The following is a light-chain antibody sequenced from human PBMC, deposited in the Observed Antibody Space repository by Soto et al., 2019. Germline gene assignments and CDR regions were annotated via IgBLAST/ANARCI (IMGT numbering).Light chain of an antibody. Sequence: EIELTQSPGTLSLSPGERATLSCRASQSVSSSYLAWYQQKPGQAPRLLIYDASNRATGIPARFSGSGSGTDFTLTISSLEPEDFAVYYCQQRSNWPPLTFGGGTKVEIK. J-gene: IGKJ4*01. CDR2: DAS. CDR1: QSVSSSY. CDR3: QQRSNWPPLT. V-gene: IGKV3-11*01.